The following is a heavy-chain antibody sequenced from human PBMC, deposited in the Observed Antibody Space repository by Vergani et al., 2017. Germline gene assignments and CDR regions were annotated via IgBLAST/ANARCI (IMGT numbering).Heavy chain of an antibody. J-gene: IGHJ5*02. CDR2: ISGSGGST. V-gene: IGHV3-23*01. D-gene: IGHD6-19*01. CDR3: AKDKSTVEQWLVTNWFDP. CDR1: GFTFSSYA. Sequence: EVQLLESGGGLVQPGGSLRLSCAASGFTFSSYAMSWVRQAPGKGLEWVSAISGSGGSTYYADSVKGRFTISRDNSKNTLYLQMNSLRAEDTAVYYCAKDKSTVEQWLVTNWFDPWGQGTLVTVSS.